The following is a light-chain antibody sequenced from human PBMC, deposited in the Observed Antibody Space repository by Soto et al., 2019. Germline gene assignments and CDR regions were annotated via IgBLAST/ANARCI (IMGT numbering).Light chain of an antibody. V-gene: IGKV1-5*03. J-gene: IGKJ1*01. CDR2: KAS. CDR1: QSIGSW. Sequence: DIQMTQSPSTLSASVGDRVTITCRASQSIGSWLAWYQQRPGKAPKLLIYKASSLESGVPSRFSGSGSGTEFTLTISSLQPDDFSNYYGQQYNSYSRTFGQGTKVEIK. CDR3: QQYNSYSRT.